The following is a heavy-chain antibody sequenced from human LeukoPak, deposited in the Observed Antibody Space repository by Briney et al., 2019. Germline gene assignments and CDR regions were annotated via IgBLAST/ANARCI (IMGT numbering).Heavy chain of an antibody. V-gene: IGHV3-23*01. CDR3: VKDFQCSY. Sequence: PGGSLRLSCAASGFNYGDAAMTGGRQVPGKGLQWVSLISSSGLNTYYADSVKGRFALSRDNSKNTLDLQMNSLRADDTAVYYCVKDFQCSYWGQGTPVIVSS. CDR2: ISSSGLNT. CDR1: GFNYGDAA. D-gene: IGHD3-10*02. J-gene: IGHJ4*02.